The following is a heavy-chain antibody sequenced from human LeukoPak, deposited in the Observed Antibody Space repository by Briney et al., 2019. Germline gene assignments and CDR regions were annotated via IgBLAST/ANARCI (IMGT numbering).Heavy chain of an antibody. V-gene: IGHV3-48*01. D-gene: IGHD6-13*01. CDR3: ASQIAADYYYYYMDV. CDR1: GFTFSSYS. CDR2: ISSSSSTI. Sequence: GGSLRLSCAASGFTFSSYSMNWVRQAPGKGLEWVSYISSSSSTIYYADSVKGRFTISRDNAKNSLYLQMNSLRAEDTAVYYCASQIAADYYYYYMDVWGKGTTVTVSS. J-gene: IGHJ6*03.